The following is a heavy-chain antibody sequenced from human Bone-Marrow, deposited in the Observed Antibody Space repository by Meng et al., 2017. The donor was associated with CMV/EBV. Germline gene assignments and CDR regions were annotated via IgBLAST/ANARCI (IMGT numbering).Heavy chain of an antibody. D-gene: IGHD4/OR15-4a*01. J-gene: IGHJ4*02. CDR2: ISSSSSTI. V-gene: IGHV3-48*03. Sequence: GEYLKISCAASGFTFSSYEMNWVRQAPGKGLEWVSYISSSSSTIYYADSVKGRFTISRDNAKNSLYLQMNSLRAEDTAVYYCAILTALWWSTRCDFDYWGQGTLVTVSS. CDR3: AILTALWWSTRCDFDY. CDR1: GFTFSSYE.